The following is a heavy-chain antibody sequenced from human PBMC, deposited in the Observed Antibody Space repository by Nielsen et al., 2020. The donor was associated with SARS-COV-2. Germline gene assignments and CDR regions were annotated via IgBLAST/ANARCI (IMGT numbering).Heavy chain of an antibody. D-gene: IGHD3-22*01. J-gene: IGHJ3*02. CDR1: GGTFSSYA. V-gene: IGHV1-69*13. CDR2: IIPIFGTA. Sequence: SVKVSCKASGGTFSSYAISWVRQAPGQGLEWMGGIIPIFGTANYAQKFQGRVTITADESTSTAYMELRSLRSDDTAVYYCASYSSGYNYDAFDIWGQGTMVTVSS. CDR3: ASYSSGYNYDAFDI.